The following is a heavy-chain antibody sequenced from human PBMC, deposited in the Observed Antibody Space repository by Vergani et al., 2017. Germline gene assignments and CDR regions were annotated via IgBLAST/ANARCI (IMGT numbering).Heavy chain of an antibody. V-gene: IGHV3-11*06. J-gene: IGHJ6*02. Sequence: QVQLVESGGGLVKPGGSLRLSCAASGFTFSDYYMSWIRQAPGKGLEWVSYISSSSSYTNYADSVKGRFTISRDNAKNSLYLQMNSLRAEETAVYYGVGVSIAAAPYGMDVWGQGTTVTVSS. CDR1: GFTFSDYY. CDR3: VGVSIAAAPYGMDV. D-gene: IGHD6-13*01. CDR2: ISSSSSYT.